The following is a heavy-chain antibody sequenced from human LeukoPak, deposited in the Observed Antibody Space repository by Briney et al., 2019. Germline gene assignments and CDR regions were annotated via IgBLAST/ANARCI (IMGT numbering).Heavy chain of an antibody. Sequence: ASVKVSCKASGYTFTSYAMHWVRQAPGQGLEWMGWINPNSGGTNYAQKFQGRVTMTRDTSISTAYMELSRLRSDDTAVYYCARATVPFPLYYFDCWGQGTLVTVSS. J-gene: IGHJ4*02. V-gene: IGHV1-2*02. CDR2: INPNSGGT. CDR1: GYTFTSYA. D-gene: IGHD4-17*01. CDR3: ARATVPFPLYYFDC.